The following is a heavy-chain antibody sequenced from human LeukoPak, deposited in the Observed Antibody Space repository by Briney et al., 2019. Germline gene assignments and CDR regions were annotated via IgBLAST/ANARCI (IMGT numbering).Heavy chain of an antibody. D-gene: IGHD3-3*01. CDR3: ARGMEESITIFGVVIQAFDP. CDR1: GDSSTSYY. J-gene: IGHJ5*02. Sequence: SETLSLTCSVSGDSSTSYYWSWIRLSPGKGLEWLAYVYKSGQVDYNSSLRSRIFVSVDRSKTQFSLRLRSMTAADTAVYYCARGMEESITIFGVVIQAFDPWGQGTLVTVSS. V-gene: IGHV4-59*01. CDR2: VYKSGQV.